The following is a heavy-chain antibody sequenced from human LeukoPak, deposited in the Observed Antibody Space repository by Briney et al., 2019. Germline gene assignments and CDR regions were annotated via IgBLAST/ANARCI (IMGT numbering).Heavy chain of an antibody. V-gene: IGHV4-61*02. CDR1: GGSISSGSYY. J-gene: IGHJ6*03. Sequence: SETLSLTCTVSGGSISSGSYYWSWIRQPAGKGLEWIGRIYTSGSTNYNPSLQSRVTISVDTSKNQFSLKLSSVTAADTAVYYCARGTEQQLADYYYYTDVWGKGTTVTISS. CDR3: ARGTEQQLADYYYYTDV. D-gene: IGHD6-13*01. CDR2: IYTSGST.